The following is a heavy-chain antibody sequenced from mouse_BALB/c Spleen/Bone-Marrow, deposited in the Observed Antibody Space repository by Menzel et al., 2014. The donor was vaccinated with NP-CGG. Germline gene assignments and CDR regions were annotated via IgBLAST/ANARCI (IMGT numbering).Heavy chain of an antibody. CDR3: ARYDGPAWFAY. CDR1: GYTFTSYW. Sequence: QVQLQQSGAELVKPGASVKLSCKASGYTFTSYWIHWVKLRPGQGLEWIGEINPSNGRTNYNEKFKNKATLTVDKSSSTAYIQLSSLTSEDSAVYYCARYDGPAWFAYGGQGTLVTVSA. J-gene: IGHJ3*01. V-gene: IGHV1S81*02. CDR2: INPSNGRT. D-gene: IGHD2-3*01.